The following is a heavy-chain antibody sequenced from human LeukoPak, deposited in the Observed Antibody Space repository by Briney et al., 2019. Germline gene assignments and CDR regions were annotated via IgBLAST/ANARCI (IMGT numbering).Heavy chain of an antibody. V-gene: IGHV4-4*07. CDR2: IYNSGRT. CDR1: GDAISSYY. CDR3: ASGDHYNSGSDY. J-gene: IGHJ4*02. D-gene: IGHD2/OR15-2a*01. Sequence: SETLSLTCNVSGDAISSYYWSWIRQPAGKGLEWIGRIYNSGRTNYNPSLKSRLTMSVDTSKNQFSLKLRSVTAADTAVYYCASGDHYNSGSDYWGQGTLVTVSS.